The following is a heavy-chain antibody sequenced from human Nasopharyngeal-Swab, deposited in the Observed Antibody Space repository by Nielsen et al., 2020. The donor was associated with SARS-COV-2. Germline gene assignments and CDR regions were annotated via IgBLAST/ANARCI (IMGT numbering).Heavy chain of an antibody. V-gene: IGHV1-18*01. D-gene: IGHD6-13*01. Sequence: ASVKASCKASGYTFTSYGISWVRQAPGQGLEWMGWISAYNGNTNYAQKLQGRVTMTTDTSTSTAYMELRSLRSDYTAVYYCARVYGIAAKNWFDPWGQGTLVTVSS. J-gene: IGHJ5*02. CDR1: GYTFTSYG. CDR3: ARVYGIAAKNWFDP. CDR2: ISAYNGNT.